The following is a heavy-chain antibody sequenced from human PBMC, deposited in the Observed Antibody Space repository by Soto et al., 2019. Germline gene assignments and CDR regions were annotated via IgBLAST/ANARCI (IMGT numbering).Heavy chain of an antibody. D-gene: IGHD6-13*01. CDR2: IYYNGNT. CDR1: GDSINNSNYY. J-gene: IGHJ4*02. V-gene: IGHV4-31*11. CDR3: ARARYSSSWYLDF. Sequence: SGSLSLTCAVSGDSINNSNYYWSWIRQHPGKGLEWIGYIYYNGNTYYSPSLKSRVTISVDTSKNQYCLTLNSVTAADAAVYYCARARYSSSWYLDFWGQGTLVTVSS.